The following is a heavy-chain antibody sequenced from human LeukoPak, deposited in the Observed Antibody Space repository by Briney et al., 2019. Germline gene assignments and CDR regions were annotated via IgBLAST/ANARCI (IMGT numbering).Heavy chain of an antibody. D-gene: IGHD3-22*01. V-gene: IGHV3-23*01. Sequence: GGSLRLSCAASGFTFSSYAMSWVRQPPGKGLEWVSAISGSGGNTDYADSVKGRFTISRDNSKNTLYLQMNSPRAEDTAVYYCAKGVDSRGYSLFDYWGQGTLVTVSS. CDR3: AKGVDSRGYSLFDY. J-gene: IGHJ4*02. CDR1: GFTFSSYA. CDR2: ISGSGGNT.